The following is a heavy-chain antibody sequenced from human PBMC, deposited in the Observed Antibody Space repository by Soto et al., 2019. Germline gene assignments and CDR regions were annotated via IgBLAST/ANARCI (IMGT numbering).Heavy chain of an antibody. CDR1: GYSFTSYW. Sequence: PWESLKISCKGSGYSFTSYWIGWVRQMPGKGLEWMGIIYPGDSDTRYSPSFQGQVTISADKSISTAYLQWSSLKASDTAIYYCARTAAAGKYYYGVDVWGQGTTVTVSS. CDR2: IYPGDSDT. J-gene: IGHJ6*02. D-gene: IGHD6-13*01. V-gene: IGHV5-51*01. CDR3: ARTAAAGKYYYGVDV.